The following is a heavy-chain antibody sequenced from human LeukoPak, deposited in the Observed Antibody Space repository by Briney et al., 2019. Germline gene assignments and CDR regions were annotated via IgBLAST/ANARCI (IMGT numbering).Heavy chain of an antibody. V-gene: IGHV1-2*02. J-gene: IGHJ6*02. D-gene: IGHD4-17*01. CDR2: INPNSGGT. CDR1: GYTFTGYY. CDR3: ARENGDYWTRNYYYGMDV. Sequence: VKVSCKASGYTFTGYYMHWVRQAPGQGLEWMGWINPNSGGTNYAQKFQGRVTMTRDTSISTAYMELSRLRSDDTAVYYCARENGDYWTRNYYYGMDVWGQGTTVTVSS.